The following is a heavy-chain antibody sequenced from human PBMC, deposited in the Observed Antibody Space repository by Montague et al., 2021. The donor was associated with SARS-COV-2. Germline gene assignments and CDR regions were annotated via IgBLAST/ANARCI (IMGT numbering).Heavy chain of an antibody. D-gene: IGHD3-22*01. CDR1: GFTFSSYA. Sequence: LRLSFAASGFTFSSYAMHWVRQAPGKGLEWVAVISYDGSNKYYVDSVKGRFTISRDSSKNTLYLQMNSLRAEDTAVYYCAREGLGNYYDSSGYYPFDYWGQGTLVTVSS. V-gene: IGHV3-30*04. J-gene: IGHJ4*02. CDR2: ISYDGSNK. CDR3: AREGLGNYYDSSGYYPFDY.